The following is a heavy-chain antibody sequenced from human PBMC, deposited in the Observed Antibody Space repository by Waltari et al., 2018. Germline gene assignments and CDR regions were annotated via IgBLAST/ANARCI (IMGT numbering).Heavy chain of an antibody. CDR3: AGGYYYDSSGPIDY. Sequence: QVQLQQWGAGLLKPSETLSLTCAVYGGSFSGYYWSWIRQPPGKGLEWLGEINHSGSTNYNPSLKSRVTISVDTSKNQVSLKLSSVTAADTAVYYCAGGYYYDSSGPIDYWGQGTLVTVSS. CDR2: INHSGST. V-gene: IGHV4-34*01. J-gene: IGHJ4*02. CDR1: GGSFSGYY. D-gene: IGHD3-22*01.